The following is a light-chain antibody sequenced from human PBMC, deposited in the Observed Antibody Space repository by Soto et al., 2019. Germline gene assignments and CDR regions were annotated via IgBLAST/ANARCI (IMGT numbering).Light chain of an antibody. J-gene: IGLJ1*01. CDR3: SSYTSSSTLGV. Sequence: QSALTQPASVSGSPGQSITISCTGTSSDVGGYNYVSWYQQHPGKAPKLMIYEVSNRPSGVSNRFSGSKSGNTASLNISGLQAEDEADYYCSSYTSSSTLGVFGIGTKLTVL. CDR2: EVS. V-gene: IGLV2-14*01. CDR1: SSDVGGYNY.